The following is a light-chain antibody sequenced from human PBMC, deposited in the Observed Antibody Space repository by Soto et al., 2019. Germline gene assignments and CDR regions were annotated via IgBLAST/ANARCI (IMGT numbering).Light chain of an antibody. CDR1: QSVGIW. V-gene: IGKV1-5*01. J-gene: IGKJ1*01. CDR3: QQYFAYPLT. CDR2: GAS. Sequence: DIQLTQSPPTLSASVGDRVTITCRASQSVGIWLAWYQHKPGKAPKVFVYGASSLETGVPSRFGCSGSATEFTLVINGLQADDSATYYCQQYFAYPLTFGQGTKVEVK.